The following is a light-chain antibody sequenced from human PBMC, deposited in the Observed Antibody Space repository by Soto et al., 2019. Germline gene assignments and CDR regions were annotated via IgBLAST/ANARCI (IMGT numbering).Light chain of an antibody. CDR3: QHRSKWPFT. V-gene: IGKV3-11*01. CDR1: QSVSNS. CDR2: DAS. Sequence: EIVLTQCPATLSLSPGERATLSCSASQSVSNSVAWFQQKPGQAPRLLIYDASNRATGIPAKFSGSGSGTDFTLTISSLEPGDFAVYYCQHRSKWPFTFGQGTRLEIK. J-gene: IGKJ5*01.